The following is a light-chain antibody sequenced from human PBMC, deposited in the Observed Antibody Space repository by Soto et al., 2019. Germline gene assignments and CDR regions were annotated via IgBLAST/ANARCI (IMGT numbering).Light chain of an antibody. CDR2: GAS. V-gene: IGKV3-15*01. CDR3: QQYINWPRT. CDR1: QRLGSN. Sequence: EIVFTQSPVTLSVSPGERVTLSCRASQRLGSNLAWYQQRPGQAPRLLIYGASIRATDIPARFIGSGSGTEFTLTISSLQSEDFAVYYCQQYINWPRTFGQGTKVDIK. J-gene: IGKJ1*01.